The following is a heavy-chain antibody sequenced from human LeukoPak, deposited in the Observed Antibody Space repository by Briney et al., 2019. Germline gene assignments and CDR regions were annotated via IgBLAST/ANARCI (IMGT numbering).Heavy chain of an antibody. D-gene: IGHD2-2*01. CDR2: IYYSGST. CDR3: ATGVIVVVPTASSFDP. V-gene: IGHV4-39*01. Sequence: SETLSLTCTVSGGSISSSSYYWGWIRQPPGKGLEWIGSIYYSGSTYYNPSLKSRVTISVDTSKNQFSLKLSSVTAADTAVYYCATGVIVVVPTASSFDPWGQGTLDTVSS. CDR1: GGSISSSSYY. J-gene: IGHJ5*02.